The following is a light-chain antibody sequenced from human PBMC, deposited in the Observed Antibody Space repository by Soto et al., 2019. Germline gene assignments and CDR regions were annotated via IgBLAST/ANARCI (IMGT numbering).Light chain of an antibody. CDR1: SSDVSVYNY. CDR3: SSLGV. CDR2: EVS. J-gene: IGLJ1*01. Sequence: QSVLTQPPSASGSPGQSVTISCTGTSSDVSVYNYVSWYQQHPGKAPKLVIYEVSKRPSGVPDRFSGSKSGNTASLTVSGLQAEDDADYYCSSLGVFGTGTKVTVL. V-gene: IGLV2-8*01.